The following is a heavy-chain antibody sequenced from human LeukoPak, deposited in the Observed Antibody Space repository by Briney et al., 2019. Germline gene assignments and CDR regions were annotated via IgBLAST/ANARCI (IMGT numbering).Heavy chain of an antibody. Sequence: GGSLRLSCAASGFTFSSYAMRWVRQAPGKGLEWVSSISGSGGSTYYADSVKGRFTISRDNSKNTLYLQMNSLRAEDTAVYYCAKDWDYYGSGRYSDYWGQGTLVTVSS. CDR3: AKDWDYYGSGRYSDY. D-gene: IGHD3-10*01. V-gene: IGHV3-23*01. J-gene: IGHJ4*02. CDR2: ISGSGGST. CDR1: GFTFSSYA.